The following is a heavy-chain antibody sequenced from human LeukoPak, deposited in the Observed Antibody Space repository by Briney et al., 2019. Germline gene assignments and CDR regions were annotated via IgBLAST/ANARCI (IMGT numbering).Heavy chain of an antibody. V-gene: IGHV3-33*06. CDR3: AKDSSGYYLDY. Sequence: PGRSLRLSCAASGFTFSSYGMHWVRQAPGKGLEWVAVIWYDGSNKYYADSVKGRFTISRDNSKNTLYLQMNSLRAEDTAVYYCAKDSSGYYLDYWGQGNLVTVSS. CDR1: GFTFSSYG. J-gene: IGHJ4*02. D-gene: IGHD3-22*01. CDR2: IWYDGSNK.